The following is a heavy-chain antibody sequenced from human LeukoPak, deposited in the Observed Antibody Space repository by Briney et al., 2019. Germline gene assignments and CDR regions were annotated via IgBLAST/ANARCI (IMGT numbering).Heavy chain of an antibody. CDR2: IYWNGGST. V-gene: IGHV3-20*04. CDR3: ARDPSSFDTAMATTELLQDY. Sequence: GGSLRLSCAASGFIFDDYGMSWVRQVPGKGLEWVSGIYWNGGSTRYADSVKGRFTISRDNAKNSLYLQMNSLRAEDTAVYYCARDPSSFDTAMATTELLQDYWGQGTLVTVSS. D-gene: IGHD5-18*01. J-gene: IGHJ4*02. CDR1: GFIFDDYG.